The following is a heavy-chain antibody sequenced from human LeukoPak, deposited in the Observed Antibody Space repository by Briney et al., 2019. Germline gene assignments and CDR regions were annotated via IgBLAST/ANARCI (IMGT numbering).Heavy chain of an antibody. CDR1: GGSISSYY. J-gene: IGHJ4*02. Sequence: SETLSLTCTVSGGSISSYYWSWIRQPPGKGLEWIGYIHYSGSTNYNPSLKSRVTISVDTSKNQFSLKLSSVTAADTAVYYCARDRRIAVAGTNFDYWGQGTLVTVSS. D-gene: IGHD6-19*01. V-gene: IGHV4-59*01. CDR3: ARDRRIAVAGTNFDY. CDR2: IHYSGST.